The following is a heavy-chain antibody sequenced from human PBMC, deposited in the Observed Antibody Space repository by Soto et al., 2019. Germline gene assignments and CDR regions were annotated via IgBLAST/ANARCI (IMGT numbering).Heavy chain of an antibody. Sequence: QVQLVESGGGVVQPGRSLRLSCAASGFTFSSYAMHWVRQAPGKGLEWVAAISNDGSNKYYADPVKGRFTISRDNSKNTLYLQMNSLRAEDTTVYYCARESKEADYYGMDVWGQGTTVTVSS. J-gene: IGHJ6*02. V-gene: IGHV3-30-3*01. CDR1: GFTFSSYA. CDR3: ARESKEADYYGMDV. CDR2: ISNDGSNK.